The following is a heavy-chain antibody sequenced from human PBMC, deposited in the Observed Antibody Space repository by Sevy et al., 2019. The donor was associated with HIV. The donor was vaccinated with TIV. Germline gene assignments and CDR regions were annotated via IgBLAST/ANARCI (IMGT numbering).Heavy chain of an antibody. CDR1: GFTFSNYA. J-gene: IGHJ4*02. Sequence: GGSLRLSCAASGFTFSNYAMNWVRQAPGKGLEWVSGISGSGGSGTKTNYADSVKGRFTISRDDSKNWLFLQLNSLGAEDTAIYYCARKYDSSGYFDYWGQGTLVTVSS. V-gene: IGHV3-23*01. CDR3: ARKYDSSGYFDY. D-gene: IGHD3-22*01. CDR2: ISGSGGSGTKT.